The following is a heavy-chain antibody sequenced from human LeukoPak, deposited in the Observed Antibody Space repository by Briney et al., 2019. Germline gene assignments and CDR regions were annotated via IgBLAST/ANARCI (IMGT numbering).Heavy chain of an antibody. J-gene: IGHJ4*02. V-gene: IGHV3-30*02. Sequence: PGGSLRLSCAVSGFPFSIAWMSWVRQAPGKGLEWVAFIRFDGSNKYYTDSVKGRFTISRDNSKNTLYLQMNTLRAEDTAVYYCAGDSDYWGQGTLVTVSS. CDR3: AGDSDY. CDR1: GFPFSIAW. CDR2: IRFDGSNK.